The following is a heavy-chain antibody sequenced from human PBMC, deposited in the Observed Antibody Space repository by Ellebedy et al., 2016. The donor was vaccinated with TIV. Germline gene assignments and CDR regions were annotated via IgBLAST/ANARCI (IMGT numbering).Heavy chain of an antibody. V-gene: IGHV4-59*08. CDR2: IYYSGST. CDR3: ARTSYYDSSGYPLFDY. J-gene: IGHJ4*02. CDR1: GFTFNNYA. D-gene: IGHD3-22*01. Sequence: ESLKISCAASGFTFNNYAMSWIRQPPGKGLEWIGYIYYSGSTNYNPSLKSRVTMSVDSSRNQFSLKLSSVTAADTAVFYCARTSYYDSSGYPLFDYWGQGTLVTVSS.